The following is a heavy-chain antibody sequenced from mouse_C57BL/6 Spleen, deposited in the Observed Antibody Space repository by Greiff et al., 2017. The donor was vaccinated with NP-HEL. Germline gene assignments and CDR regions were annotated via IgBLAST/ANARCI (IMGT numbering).Heavy chain of an antibody. Sequence: VKVVESGPELVKPGASVKISCKASGYAFSSSWMNWVKQRPGKGLEWIGRIYPGDGDTNYNGKFKGKATLTADKSSSTAYMQLSSLTSEDSAVYFCARITTVVARAMDYWGQGTSVTVSS. V-gene: IGHV1-82*01. J-gene: IGHJ4*01. D-gene: IGHD1-1*01. CDR2: IYPGDGDT. CDR3: ARITTVVARAMDY. CDR1: GYAFSSSW.